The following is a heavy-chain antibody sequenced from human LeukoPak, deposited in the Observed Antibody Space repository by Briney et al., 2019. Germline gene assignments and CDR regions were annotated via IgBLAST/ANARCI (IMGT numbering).Heavy chain of an antibody. CDR3: AKDPTRGDYVSVVDY. CDR1: GFTFSSYG. V-gene: IGHV3-23*01. D-gene: IGHD4-17*01. J-gene: IGHJ4*02. CDR2: ISGSGGST. Sequence: GGSLRLSCAASGFTFSSYGMSWVRQAPGKGLEWVSAISGSGGSTYYADSVKGRFTISRDNSKNTLYLQMNSLRAEDTAVYYCAKDPTRGDYVSVVDYWGQGTLVTVSS.